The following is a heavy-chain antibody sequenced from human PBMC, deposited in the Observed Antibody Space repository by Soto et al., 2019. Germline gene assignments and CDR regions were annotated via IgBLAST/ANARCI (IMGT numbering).Heavy chain of an antibody. CDR3: AKDRDYADSRPDS. D-gene: IGHD4-17*01. Sequence: DVQVLESGGGLVQPGGSLGLSCAASGFTFSKYAMSWARQAPGKGLEWVSGISSSGDNTYYADSVRGRFTISRDNSKNILYLQMHSLRAEDTAVYYCAKDRDYADSRPDSWGQGTLVTVSS. J-gene: IGHJ5*01. V-gene: IGHV3-23*01. CDR1: GFTFSKYA. CDR2: ISSSGDNT.